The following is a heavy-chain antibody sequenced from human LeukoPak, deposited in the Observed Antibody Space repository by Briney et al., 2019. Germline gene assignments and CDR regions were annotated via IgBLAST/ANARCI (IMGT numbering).Heavy chain of an antibody. J-gene: IGHJ5*02. Sequence: SETLSLTCAVYGGSFSGYYWSWIRQPPGKGLEWIGEINHSGSTNYNPSLKSRVTISVDTSKNQFSLKLSSVAAADTAVYYCARHPRFGSWFDPWGQGTLVTVSS. CDR2: INHSGST. CDR3: ARHPRFGSWFDP. CDR1: GGSFSGYY. V-gene: IGHV4-34*01. D-gene: IGHD3-10*01.